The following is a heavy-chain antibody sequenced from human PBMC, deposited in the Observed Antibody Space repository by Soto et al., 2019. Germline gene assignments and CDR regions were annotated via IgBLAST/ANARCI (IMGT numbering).Heavy chain of an antibody. CDR2: INHSGST. D-gene: IGHD1-26*01. V-gene: IGHV4-34*01. Sequence: SETLSLTCAVYGGSFSGYYWSWIRQPPGKGLEWIGEINHSGSTNYNPSLKSRVTISVDTSKNQFSLKLSSVTAADTAVYYCASVCATTDWFDPWGQGTLVTVSS. J-gene: IGHJ5*02. CDR3: ASVCATTDWFDP. CDR1: GGSFSGYY.